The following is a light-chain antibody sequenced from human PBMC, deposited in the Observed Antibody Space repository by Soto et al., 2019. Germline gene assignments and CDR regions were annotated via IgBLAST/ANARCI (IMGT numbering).Light chain of an antibody. Sequence: EIVLTQSPGTVSLSPGEGASLSWRARQIFSSHQIAWHQQRPGQTPRLLMYGTSSRAPGIPDRFSGSGSGTGFTLTIRRLAPEDFAVYYCQHYDNTPTFGGGTKV. CDR1: QIFSSHQ. V-gene: IGKV3-20*01. J-gene: IGKJ4*01. CDR3: QHYDNTPT. CDR2: GTS.